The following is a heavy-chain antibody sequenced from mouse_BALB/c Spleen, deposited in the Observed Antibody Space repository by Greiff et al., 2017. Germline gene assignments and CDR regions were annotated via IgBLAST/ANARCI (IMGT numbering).Heavy chain of an antibody. J-gene: IGHJ4*01. V-gene: IGHV5-4*01. Sequence: EVHLVESGGGLVKPGGSLKLSCAASGFTFSSYAMSWVRQTPEKRLEWVATISDGGSYTYYPDSVKGRFTISRDNAKNNLYLQMSSLKSEDTAMYYCARVNGYYAMDYWGQGTSVTVSS. CDR2: ISDGGSYT. CDR1: GFTFSSYA. CDR3: ARVNGYYAMDY.